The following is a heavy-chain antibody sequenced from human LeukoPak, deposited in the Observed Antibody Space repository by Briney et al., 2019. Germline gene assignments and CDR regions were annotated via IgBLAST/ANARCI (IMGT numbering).Heavy chain of an antibody. J-gene: IGHJ4*02. CDR1: GFTFSSYA. Sequence: GGSLRLSCAASGFTFSSYAITWVRQAPGKRPEWVASIYQDGSVELYVDSVKGRFTISRDNAKNALYLQLNSLRAEDTAVYYCARDMRPDHDSGSYSQFDHWGQGTLVTVSS. CDR3: ARDMRPDHDSGSYSQFDH. CDR2: IYQDGSVE. D-gene: IGHD3-10*01. V-gene: IGHV3-7*01.